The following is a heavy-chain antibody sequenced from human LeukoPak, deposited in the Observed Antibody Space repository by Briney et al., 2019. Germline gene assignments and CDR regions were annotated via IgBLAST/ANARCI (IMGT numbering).Heavy chain of an antibody. CDR3: ATGVPGAYRIIY. D-gene: IGHD7-27*01. CDR1: GFTVSNNY. J-gene: IGHJ4*02. Sequence: GGSLRLSCTASGFTVSNNYMSWVRQAPGKGLEWVSVIYSGGSTYYADSVKGRFTISRDNSKNTLYLQMNSLRAEDTAVYYCATGVPGAYRIIYWGQGTLVTVSS. V-gene: IGHV3-66*01. CDR2: IYSGGST.